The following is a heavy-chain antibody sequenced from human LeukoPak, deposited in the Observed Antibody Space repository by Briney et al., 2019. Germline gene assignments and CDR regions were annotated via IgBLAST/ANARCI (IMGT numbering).Heavy chain of an antibody. J-gene: IGHJ3*02. D-gene: IGHD3-22*01. CDR1: GGSVSSGSYY. V-gene: IGHV4-61*01. CDR2: FYYSGST. Sequence: PSETLSLTCTVSGGSVSSGSYYWSWIRQPLGKGLEWIGYFYYSGSTNYNPSLKSRVTISVDTSKNQFSLNLSSVTAADTAVYYCARAYDSAGWGIWGQGTMVTVSS. CDR3: ARAYDSAGWGI.